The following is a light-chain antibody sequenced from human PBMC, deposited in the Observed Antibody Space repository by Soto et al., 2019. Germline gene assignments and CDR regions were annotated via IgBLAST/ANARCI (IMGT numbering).Light chain of an antibody. J-gene: IGKJ1*01. V-gene: IGKV3-20*01. CDR2: GAS. CDR3: QEYRSSRT. Sequence: EIVLTQSPGTLSLSPGGRATLSCRASQSVTSSYLAWYQQKPGQAPRLLIYGASTRATGIPDRFSGGGSGTDFTLTISRLEPEDFAVYYCQEYRSSRTFGQGTKVDIK. CDR1: QSVTSSY.